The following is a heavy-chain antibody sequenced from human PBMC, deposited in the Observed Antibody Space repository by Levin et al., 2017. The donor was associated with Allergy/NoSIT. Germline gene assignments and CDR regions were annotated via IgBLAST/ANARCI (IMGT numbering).Heavy chain of an antibody. CDR3: ARGVVRGVIDGYFDF. D-gene: IGHD3-10*01. V-gene: IGHV3-11*05. J-gene: IGHJ4*02. Sequence: PSETLSLTCAASGFSFSDYYMSWIRQAPGKGLEWFSYISDSGSFTNYADPVKGRFTISRDNAKNSLYLQMNSLRAEDTAVYYCARGVVRGVIDGYFDFWGQGTLVTVTS. CDR2: ISDSGSFT. CDR1: GFSFSDYY.